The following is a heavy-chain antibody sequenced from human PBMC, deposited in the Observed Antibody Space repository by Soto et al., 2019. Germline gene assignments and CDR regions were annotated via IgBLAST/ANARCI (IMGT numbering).Heavy chain of an antibody. J-gene: IGHJ4*02. CDR3: ARTGLDLAKSDY. CDR2: IYYSGST. Sequence: QVQLQESGPGLVKPSETLSLTCSVSGGSISGYYWSWIRQPPGKGLEWIGYIYYSGSTNYNLSLKSRVTISVDTSKNQVSLKLSSVTAADTAVYYCARTGLDLAKSDYWGQGTLVTVSS. D-gene: IGHD4-17*01. CDR1: GGSISGYY. V-gene: IGHV4-59*01.